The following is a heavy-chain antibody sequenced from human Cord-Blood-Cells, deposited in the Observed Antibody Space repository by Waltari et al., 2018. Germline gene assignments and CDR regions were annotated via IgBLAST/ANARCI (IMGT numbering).Heavy chain of an antibody. D-gene: IGHD3-10*01. CDR3: AKDLGRKAGSYYRGFDY. CDR2: ILYDGSNK. Sequence: QVQLVESGGGVVQPGRSLRLSCAASGFTFSSYGMHWVRQAPGKGLEWVAVILYDGSNKYYAESVEGRFTISRDNSKNTLYLQMNSLRAEDTAMYYCAKDLGRKAGSYYRGFDYWGQGTLVTVSS. CDR1: GFTFSSYG. V-gene: IGHV3-30*18. J-gene: IGHJ4*02.